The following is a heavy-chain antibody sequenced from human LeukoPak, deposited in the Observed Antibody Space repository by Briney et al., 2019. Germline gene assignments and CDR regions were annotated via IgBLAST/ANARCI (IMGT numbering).Heavy chain of an antibody. CDR3: AREEAAAGTGYNWFDP. V-gene: IGHV4-59*12. J-gene: IGHJ5*02. CDR2: IYYSGST. CDR1: GGSISSYY. D-gene: IGHD6-13*01. Sequence: SETLSLTCTVSGGSISSYYWSWIRQPPGKGLEWIGYIYYSGSTNYNPSLKSRVTMSVDTSKNQFSLKLSSVTAADTAVYYCAREEAAAGTGYNWFDPWGQGTLVTVSS.